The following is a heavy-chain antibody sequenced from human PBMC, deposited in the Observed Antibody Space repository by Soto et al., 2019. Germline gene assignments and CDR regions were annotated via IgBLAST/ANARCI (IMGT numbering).Heavy chain of an antibody. D-gene: IGHD2-21*02. Sequence: QVQLQESGPGLVKPSETLSLTCTVSGGSVSSGSYYWSWIRQPPGKGLEWIGYIYYSGSTNYNPSLKSRVTISVETSKNQFSLKLSSVTAADTAVYYCARDSPLIYCGGDCYRARAFDIWGQGTMVTVSS. CDR3: ARDSPLIYCGGDCYRARAFDI. CDR1: GGSVSSGSYY. CDR2: IYYSGST. V-gene: IGHV4-61*01. J-gene: IGHJ3*02.